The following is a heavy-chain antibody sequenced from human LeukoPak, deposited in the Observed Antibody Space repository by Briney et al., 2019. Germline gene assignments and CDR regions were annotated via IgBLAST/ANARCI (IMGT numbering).Heavy chain of an antibody. Sequence: HPGGSLRLTCAASGFTFSSYWMTWVRQAPGKGLEWVANIKYGGSEKYYADSVKGRFTISRDNAKNSLYLQMNSLRAEDTAVYLCARAEGYSHAFYFVYWGQGTLVTVSS. CDR1: GFTFSSYW. D-gene: IGHD5-18*01. CDR2: IKYGGSEK. CDR3: ARAEGYSHAFYFVY. V-gene: IGHV3-7*04. J-gene: IGHJ4*02.